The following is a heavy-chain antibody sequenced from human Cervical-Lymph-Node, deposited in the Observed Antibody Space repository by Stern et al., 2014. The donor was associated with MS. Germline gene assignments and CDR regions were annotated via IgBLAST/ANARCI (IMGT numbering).Heavy chain of an antibody. J-gene: IGHJ4*02. V-gene: IGHV5-51*01. CDR2: IFPGGSDI. CDR1: GYTFTSYW. Sequence: EVQLVQSGPEVKRPGESLKISCQASGYTFTSYWIGWVRQMPGKGLEWIAIIFPGGSDIRYSPSFQGQVTFSADKSSSTAYLKWNNLKASDTAIYYCARQRYFDYWGQGTLVTVSS. CDR3: ARQRYFDY.